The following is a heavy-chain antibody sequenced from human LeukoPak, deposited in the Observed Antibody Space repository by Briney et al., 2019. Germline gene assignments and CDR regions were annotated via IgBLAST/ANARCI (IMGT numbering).Heavy chain of an antibody. CDR1: GESHSVYY. CDR3: ARGLKHHYESSGYYLYNFDC. V-gene: IGHV4-34*01. J-gene: IGHJ4*02. Sequence: LETLSLTCAVQGESHSVYYWSGTPEPPGRGREWIGEINHWGSTNQNPPLKRRVRQSQDTSKNQFSLKKGSVTASEPAVYYRARGLKHHYESSGYYLYNFDCWTQASVVTVPS. D-gene: IGHD3-22*01. CDR2: INHWGST.